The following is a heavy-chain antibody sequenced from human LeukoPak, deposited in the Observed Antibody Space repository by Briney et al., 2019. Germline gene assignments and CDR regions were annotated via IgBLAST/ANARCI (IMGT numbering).Heavy chain of an antibody. Sequence: GGSLRLSCAASGFTFSSYWMSWVRQAPGKGLEWVANIKQDGSEKYYVDSVKGRFTISRDNAKNSLYLQMNSLRAEDTAVYYCARMGTARLHAFDIWGQGTMVTVSS. CDR1: GFTFSSYW. CDR3: ARMGTARLHAFDI. V-gene: IGHV3-7*01. D-gene: IGHD5-18*01. J-gene: IGHJ3*02. CDR2: IKQDGSEK.